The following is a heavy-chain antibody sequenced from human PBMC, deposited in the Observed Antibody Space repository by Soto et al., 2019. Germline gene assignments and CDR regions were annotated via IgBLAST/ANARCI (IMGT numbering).Heavy chain of an antibody. V-gene: IGHV1-69*13. CDR3: ARDFPAGITGTTGWFDP. CDR2: IIPIFGTA. Sequence: SVKVSCKASGGTFSSYAISWVRQAPGQGLEWMGGIIPIFGTANYAQKFQGRVTITADESTSTAYMELSSLRSEDTAVYYCARDFPAGITGTTGWFDPWGQGTLVTVS. CDR1: GGTFSSYA. D-gene: IGHD1-7*01. J-gene: IGHJ5*02.